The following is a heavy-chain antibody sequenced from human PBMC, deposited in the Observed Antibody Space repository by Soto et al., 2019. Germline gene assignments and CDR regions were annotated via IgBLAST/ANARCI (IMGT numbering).Heavy chain of an antibody. V-gene: IGHV3-23*01. D-gene: IGHD6-19*01. CDR2: ISGSGGKA. CDR1: GDSITGYHYY. J-gene: IGHJ4*02. Sequence: ETLSLTCTVSGDSITGYHYYWGWIRQAPGKGLQWVSSISGSGGKAYYADSVKGRFTISKDNSKNTLYLQMNSLSVEDTAFYYCAKDRGGFAGGWEYFDYWGQGALVTVSS. CDR3: AKDRGGFAGGWEYFDY.